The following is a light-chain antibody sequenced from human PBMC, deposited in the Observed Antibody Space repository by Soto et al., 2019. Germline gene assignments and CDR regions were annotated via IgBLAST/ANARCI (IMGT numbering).Light chain of an antibody. Sequence: SVLTQPPSLSGSPGQSVTISCPGNSSDVGSYNRVSWYQQPPGTAPKLMIYEVSNRPSGVPDRFSGSKSGNTASLTISGLQAEDEADYYCSSYTSSSYVFGTGTKVTVL. CDR1: SSDVGSYNR. CDR3: SSYTSSSYV. CDR2: EVS. V-gene: IGLV2-18*02. J-gene: IGLJ1*01.